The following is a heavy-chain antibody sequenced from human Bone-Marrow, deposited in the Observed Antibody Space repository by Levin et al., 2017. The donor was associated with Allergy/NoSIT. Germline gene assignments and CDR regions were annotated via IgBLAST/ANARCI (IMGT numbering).Heavy chain of an antibody. D-gene: IGHD2-15*01. Sequence: GESLKISCAASGFTFSSYSMNWVRQAPGKGLEWVSSISNSSSYIYYADSVKGRFTISRDNAKNSLYLQMNSLRAEDTAVYYCARVYCSGGSCYSRHIDYWGQGTLVTVSS. CDR1: GFTFSSYS. CDR2: ISNSSSYI. V-gene: IGHV3-21*01. J-gene: IGHJ4*02. CDR3: ARVYCSGGSCYSRHIDY.